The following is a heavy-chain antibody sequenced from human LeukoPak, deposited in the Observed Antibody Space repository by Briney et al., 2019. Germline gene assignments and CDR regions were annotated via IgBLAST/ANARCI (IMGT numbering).Heavy chain of an antibody. CDR2: IKQDGSEK. CDR1: GFTFSSYW. Sequence: GGSLRLSCAASGFTFSSYWMTWVRQAPGKGLEWVANIKQDGSEKYYVDSVKGRFTISRDNTKHSLYLQMNSLRAEDTAVYYCARDHSNRYDYWGQGTLVTVSS. V-gene: IGHV3-7*01. CDR3: ARDHSNRYDY. J-gene: IGHJ4*02. D-gene: IGHD4-11*01.